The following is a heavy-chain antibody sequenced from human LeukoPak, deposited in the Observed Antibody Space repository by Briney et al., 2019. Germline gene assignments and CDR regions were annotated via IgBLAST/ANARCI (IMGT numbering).Heavy chain of an antibody. D-gene: IGHD3-16*02. J-gene: IGHJ5*02. CDR2: IYHSGST. CDR1: GGSISSSNW. V-gene: IGHV4-4*02. Sequence: PSGTLSLTCAVSGGSISSSNWWSWVRQPPGKGLEWIGEIYHSGSTNYNPSLKSRVTISVDKSKNQFSLKLSSVTAADTAVYYCARVSLADYVWGSYRHRGRFDPWGQGTLVTVSS. CDR3: ARVSLADYVWGSYRHRGRFDP.